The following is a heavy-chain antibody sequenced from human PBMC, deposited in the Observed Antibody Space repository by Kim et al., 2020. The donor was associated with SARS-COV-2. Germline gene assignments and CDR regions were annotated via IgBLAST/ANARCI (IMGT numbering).Heavy chain of an antibody. CDR3: ARHGGKQWLVPSSYYFDY. V-gene: IGHV4-39*01. J-gene: IGHJ4*02. Sequence: SETLSLTCTVSGGSISSSSYYWGWIRQPPGKGLEWIGSIYYSGSTYYNPSLKSRVTISVDTSKNQFSLKLSSVTAADTAVYYCARHGGKQWLVPSSYYFDYWGQGTLVTVSS. CDR1: GGSISSSSYY. CDR2: IYYSGST. D-gene: IGHD6-19*01.